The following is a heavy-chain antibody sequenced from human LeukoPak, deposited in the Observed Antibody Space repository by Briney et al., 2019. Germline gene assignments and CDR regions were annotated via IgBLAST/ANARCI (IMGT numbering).Heavy chain of an antibody. J-gene: IGHJ3*02. CDR1: GGTFSSYA. D-gene: IGHD3-22*01. Sequence: GASVKVSCKASGGTFSSYAISWVRQAPGQGLEWMGRIIPILGIANYAQKFQGRVTITADKSTSTAYMELSSLRSEDTAVYYCARDRDSSGYSDAFDIWGQETMVTVSS. V-gene: IGHV1-69*04. CDR2: IIPILGIA. CDR3: ARDRDSSGYSDAFDI.